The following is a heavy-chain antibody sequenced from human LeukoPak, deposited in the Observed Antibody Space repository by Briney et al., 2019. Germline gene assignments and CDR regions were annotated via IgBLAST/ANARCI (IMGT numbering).Heavy chain of an antibody. Sequence: SVKVSCKASGGTFSSYAISWVRQARGQGLEWMGRIIPILGIANYAQKFQGRVTITADKSTSTAYMELSSLRSEDTAVYYCARMFGYCSSTSCYFDWFDPWGQGTLVTVSS. CDR3: ARMFGYCSSTSCYFDWFDP. CDR2: IIPILGIA. CDR1: GGTFSSYA. J-gene: IGHJ5*02. D-gene: IGHD2-2*03. V-gene: IGHV1-69*04.